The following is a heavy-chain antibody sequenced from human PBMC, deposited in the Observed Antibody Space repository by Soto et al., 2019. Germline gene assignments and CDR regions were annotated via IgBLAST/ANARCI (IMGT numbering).Heavy chain of an antibody. D-gene: IGHD3-22*01. CDR3: ARGQDYYDSSGYYVGDAFDI. CDR2: INHSGST. CDR1: GGSFSGYY. V-gene: IGHV4-34*01. J-gene: IGHJ3*02. Sequence: SETLSLTCAVYGGSFSGYYWSWIRQPPGKGLEWIGEINHSGSTNYNPSLKSRVTISVDTSKNQFSLKLSSVTAADTAVYYCARGQDYYDSSGYYVGDAFDIWGQGTMVTVSS.